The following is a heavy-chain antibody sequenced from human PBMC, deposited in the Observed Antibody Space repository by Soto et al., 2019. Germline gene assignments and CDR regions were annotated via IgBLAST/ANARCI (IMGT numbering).Heavy chain of an antibody. V-gene: IGHV3-23*01. CDR3: AKGRGSTALRWGWFDP. J-gene: IGHJ5*02. Sequence: SGGSLRLSCAASGFTFSSYAMSWVRQAPGKGLEWVSAISGSGGSTYYADSVKGRFTISRDNSKNTLYLQMNSLRAEDTAVHYCAKGRGSTALRWGWFDPWGQGTLVTVSS. CDR1: GFTFSSYA. D-gene: IGHD3-3*01. CDR2: ISGSGGST.